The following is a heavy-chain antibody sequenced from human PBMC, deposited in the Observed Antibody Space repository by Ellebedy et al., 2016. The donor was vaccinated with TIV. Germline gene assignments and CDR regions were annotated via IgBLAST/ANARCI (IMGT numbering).Heavy chain of an antibody. V-gene: IGHV4-59*08. CDR2: IYYSGST. Sequence: MPSETLSLTCTVSGGSISSYYWNWIRQPPGKGLEWLAYIYYSGSTSYNPSLKSRLTISVDTSKNQFSLKLSSVTAADSAVYYCARHFMVQGLYYYGMDVWGQGTTVTVSS. CDR1: GGSISSYY. D-gene: IGHD3-10*01. J-gene: IGHJ6*02. CDR3: ARHFMVQGLYYYGMDV.